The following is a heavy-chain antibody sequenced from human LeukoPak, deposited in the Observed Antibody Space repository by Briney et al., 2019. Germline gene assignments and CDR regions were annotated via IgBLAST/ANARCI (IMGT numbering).Heavy chain of an antibody. V-gene: IGHV3-21*01. CDR3: ARDGYSYGYVVD. J-gene: IGHJ4*02. CDR1: GFTFSSYS. CDR2: ISSSSSYI. Sequence: PGGSLRLSCAASGFTFSSYSMNWVRQAPGKGLEWVSSISSSSSYIYYADSVKGRFTISRDNAKNSLYLQMNSLRAEDTAVYYCARDGYSYGYVVDWGQGTLVTVSS. D-gene: IGHD5-18*01.